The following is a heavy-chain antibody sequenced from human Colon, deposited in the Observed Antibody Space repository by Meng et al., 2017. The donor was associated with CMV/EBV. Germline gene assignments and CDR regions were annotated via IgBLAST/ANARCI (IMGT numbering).Heavy chain of an antibody. D-gene: IGHD1-14*01. CDR1: GFTISDRH. CDR3: VSGITGRPESEY. CDR2: VTRDSMI. Sequence: GGSLRLSYEVSGFTISDRHMSWIRQAPGKGLDWIIYVTRDSMIYSAHSVRGRFTISRDNAKNSMYLQLNSLRAEDTAVYYCVSGITGRPESEYWGQGTLVTVSS. J-gene: IGHJ4*02. V-gene: IGHV3-11*01.